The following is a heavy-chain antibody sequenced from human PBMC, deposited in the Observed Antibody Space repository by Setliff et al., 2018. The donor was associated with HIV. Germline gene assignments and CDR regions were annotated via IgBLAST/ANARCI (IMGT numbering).Heavy chain of an antibody. CDR3: AKDRYYDSSGSPFDY. CDR1: GFTFGNFG. V-gene: IGHV3-30*02. D-gene: IGHD3-22*01. CDR2: IRYDGSNK. Sequence: GGSLRLSCAASGFTFGNFGMHWVRQAPGKGLEWVAFIRYDGSNKYYADSVKGRFTISRDNSKNTLYLQMNSLRAEDTAVYYCAKDRYYDSSGSPFDYWGQGTLVTVSS. J-gene: IGHJ4*02.